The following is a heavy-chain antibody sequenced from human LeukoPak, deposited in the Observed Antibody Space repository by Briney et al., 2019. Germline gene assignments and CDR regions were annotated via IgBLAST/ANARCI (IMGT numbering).Heavy chain of an antibody. Sequence: GGSLRLSCAASGFTFSSYWMSWVRQAPGKGLEWVANIKQYGSQKCFVDSVKGRFSISRDNAKNSLYLQMNRLRAEDTAVYYCARGVPYASWSGPHYSDYWGQGTLVTVSS. J-gene: IGHJ4*02. V-gene: IGHV3-7*01. CDR2: IKQYGSQK. CDR3: ARGVPYASWSGPHYSDY. D-gene: IGHD3-3*01. CDR1: GFTFSSYW.